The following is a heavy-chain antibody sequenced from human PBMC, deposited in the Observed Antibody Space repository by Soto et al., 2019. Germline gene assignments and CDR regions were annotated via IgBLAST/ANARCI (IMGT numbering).Heavy chain of an antibody. V-gene: IGHV1-3*01. CDR2: INAGNGNT. CDR3: ARQARFGTFDY. D-gene: IGHD3-10*02. J-gene: IGHJ4*02. CDR1: GYTFTNYA. Sequence: QVQLVQSGAEVKKPGASVKVSCKASGYTFTNYALHWVRQAPGQRLEWMGWINAGNGNTKYSQKFQGRGTVTRDTSASSAYMALSSLRSEDTAVYYCARQARFGTFDYWGQGTLVTVSS.